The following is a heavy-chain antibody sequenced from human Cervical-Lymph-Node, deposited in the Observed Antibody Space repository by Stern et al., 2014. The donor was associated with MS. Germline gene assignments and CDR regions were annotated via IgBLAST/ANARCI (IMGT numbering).Heavy chain of an antibody. J-gene: IGHJ4*02. D-gene: IGHD4-17*01. CDR1: GFTFSNYR. CDR2: ISSAGSST. Sequence: VQLVESGGGLVQPGGSLRLSCAASGFTFSNYRMHWVRQAPGKGLVWVSRISSAGSSTSYADSVKGRFTISRDNAKNTLYLQMNSLRAEDTAVYYCARDQNGDYDYWGQGTLVTVSS. CDR3: ARDQNGDYDY. V-gene: IGHV3-74*01.